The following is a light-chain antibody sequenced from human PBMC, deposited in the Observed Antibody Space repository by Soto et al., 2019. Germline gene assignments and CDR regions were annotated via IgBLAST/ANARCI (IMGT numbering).Light chain of an antibody. Sequence: DIQMTQSPSSVSASVGDRVTITCRASQDIRSWLAWYQQRPGKAPKLLISAASSLPSAVPSRFSGSGSGTDFTLTISSLQPDDFATYYCQQSDTFPATFGGGTKVEIK. CDR1: QDIRSW. CDR3: QQSDTFPAT. J-gene: IGKJ4*01. CDR2: AAS. V-gene: IGKV1D-12*01.